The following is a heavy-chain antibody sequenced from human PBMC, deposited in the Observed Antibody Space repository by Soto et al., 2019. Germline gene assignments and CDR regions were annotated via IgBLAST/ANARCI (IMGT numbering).Heavy chain of an antibody. J-gene: IGHJ6*02. V-gene: IGHV4-30-4*01. D-gene: IGHD3-16*02. CDR1: AGSISSGDYY. Sequence: PSETLSLTCTVSAGSISSGDYYWSWLRQPPGKGLEWIGYIYYSASTYYNPSLKSRVTISVDTSKNQFSLKLSSVTAADTAVYYCARPLSGYTGGIPRFYYYYYGMDVWGQGTTVTVSS. CDR3: ARPLSGYTGGIPRFYYYYYGMDV. CDR2: IYYSAST.